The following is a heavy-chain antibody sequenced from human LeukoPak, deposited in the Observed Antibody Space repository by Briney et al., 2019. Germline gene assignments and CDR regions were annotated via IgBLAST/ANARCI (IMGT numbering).Heavy chain of an antibody. Sequence: GGSLRLSCAASGFTFSSYSMNWVRQAPGKGLEWVSSISSSSSYIYYADSVKGRFTISRDNAKNSLYLQMNSLRAEDTAVYYCARDSEADFWSGYYCLDYWGQGTLVTVSS. CDR2: ISSSSSYI. D-gene: IGHD3-3*01. J-gene: IGHJ4*02. CDR1: GFTFSSYS. CDR3: ARDSEADFWSGYYCLDY. V-gene: IGHV3-21*01.